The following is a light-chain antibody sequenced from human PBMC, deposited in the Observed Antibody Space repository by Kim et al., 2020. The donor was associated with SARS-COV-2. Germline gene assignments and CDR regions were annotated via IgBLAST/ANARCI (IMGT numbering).Light chain of an antibody. J-gene: IGKJ5*01. Sequence: APLSVSAGERATLTRRASRSVSTYLAWYKQKPGQAPRLLIYETSKRALGIPARGSGSGSGTDFTLIIARLEPEDSADYFCQQRSSFGQGTRLEIK. CDR1: RSVSTY. CDR3: QQRSS. CDR2: ETS. V-gene: IGKV3-11*01.